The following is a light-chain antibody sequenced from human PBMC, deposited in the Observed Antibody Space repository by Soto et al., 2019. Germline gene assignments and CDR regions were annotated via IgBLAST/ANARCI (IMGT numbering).Light chain of an antibody. V-gene: IGLV2-14*01. CDR2: EVS. J-gene: IGLJ2*01. CDR3: SSYTSSSTVV. Sequence: QSALTQPASVSGSPRQSITISCTGTSSDVGGYNYVSWYQQHPGKAPKLMIYEVSNRPSGVSNRFSGSKSGNTASLTISGLQDEDEADYYCSSYTSSSTVVFGGGTKLTVL. CDR1: SSDVGGYNY.